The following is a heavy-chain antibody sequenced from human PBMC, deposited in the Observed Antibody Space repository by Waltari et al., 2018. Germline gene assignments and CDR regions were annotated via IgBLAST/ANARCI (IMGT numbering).Heavy chain of an antibody. CDR2: IYHSGST. CDR3: ARDDGELGDY. D-gene: IGHD3-10*01. V-gene: IGHV4-38-2*02. Sequence: QVQLQESGPGLVKPSETLSLTCTVSGYSISSGYYWVWIRQPPGKGLEWIGSIYHSGSTYYNPSLKSRVTISVDTSKNRFSLKLSSVTAADTAVYYCARDDGELGDYWGQGTLVTVSS. J-gene: IGHJ4*02. CDR1: GYSISSGYY.